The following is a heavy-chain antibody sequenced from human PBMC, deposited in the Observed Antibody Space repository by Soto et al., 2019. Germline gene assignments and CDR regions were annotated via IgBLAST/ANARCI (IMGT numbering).Heavy chain of an antibody. D-gene: IGHD3-22*01. CDR3: AKGDMGITMIVVVTRGGY. CDR2: ISGSGGST. Sequence: EVQLLESGGGLVQPGGSLRLSCAASGFTFSSYAMSWVRQAPGKGLEWVSAISGSGGSTYYADSVKGRFTISRDNSKNTRYLQMNSLRAEDTAVYYCAKGDMGITMIVVVTRGGYWGQGTLVTVSS. V-gene: IGHV3-23*01. J-gene: IGHJ4*02. CDR1: GFTFSSYA.